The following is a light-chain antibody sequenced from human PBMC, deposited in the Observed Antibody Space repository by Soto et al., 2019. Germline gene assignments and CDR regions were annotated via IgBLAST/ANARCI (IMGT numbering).Light chain of an antibody. Sequence: EIVLTQSPATLSLSPGQRATLSCRASQSVKTLLVWYQHRPGQAPRVLIYDASHRASGIPARFSGSGSGTDFTLTISSLEPEDAALYYCQQRSVWPITFGQGTRLEIK. CDR1: QSVKTL. V-gene: IGKV3-11*01. CDR3: QQRSVWPIT. J-gene: IGKJ5*01. CDR2: DAS.